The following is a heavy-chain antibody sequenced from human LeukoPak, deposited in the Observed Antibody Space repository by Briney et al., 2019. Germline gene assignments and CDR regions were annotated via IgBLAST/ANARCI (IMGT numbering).Heavy chain of an antibody. V-gene: IGHV3-74*01. D-gene: IGHD2/OR15-2a*01. CDR1: GFTFSTYW. CDR3: ARCPINSNPGT. J-gene: IGHJ5*02. CDR2: VSADGSST. Sequence: GGSLRLSCAASGFTFSTYWMHWVRQAPGKGLVWVSRVSADGSSTTSADSVKGRFTISRDNAKNTLYLQMNSLRAEDTVIYYCARCPINSNPGTWGQGTLVTVSS.